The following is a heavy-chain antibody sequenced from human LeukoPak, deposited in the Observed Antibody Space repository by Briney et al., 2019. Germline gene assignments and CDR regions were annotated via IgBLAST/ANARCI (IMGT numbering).Heavy chain of an antibody. Sequence: GASVKVSCKASGYTFTSYYMHWVQQAPGQGLEWMGIINPSGGSTSYAQKFQGRVTMTRDTSTSTVYMELSSLRSEDTAVYYCARGILTGSPSSDRDYWGQGTLVTVSS. J-gene: IGHJ4*02. CDR1: GYTFTSYY. CDR3: ARGILTGSPSSDRDY. V-gene: IGHV1-46*01. D-gene: IGHD3-9*01. CDR2: INPSGGST.